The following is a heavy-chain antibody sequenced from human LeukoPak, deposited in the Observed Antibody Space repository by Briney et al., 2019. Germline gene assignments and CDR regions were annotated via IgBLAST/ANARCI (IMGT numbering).Heavy chain of an antibody. J-gene: IGHJ4*02. CDR3: ARDRSTYSSSWYLDY. CDR1: GFTFSDYS. D-gene: IGHD6-13*01. Sequence: PGGSLRLSCAASGFTFSDYSMNWVRQAPGKGLEWVSSISSSSNYIYYADSVKDRFTISRDNAKNSLYLQMNSLRAEDTAVYYCARDRSTYSSSWYLDYWGQGTLVTVSS. V-gene: IGHV3-21*01. CDR2: ISSSSNYI.